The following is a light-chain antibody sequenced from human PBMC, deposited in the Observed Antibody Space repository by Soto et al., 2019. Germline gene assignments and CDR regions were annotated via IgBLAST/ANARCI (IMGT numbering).Light chain of an antibody. V-gene: IGKV1-5*03. CDR3: QQYNGT. CDR2: KAS. CDR1: QSISSW. J-gene: IGKJ1*01. Sequence: DIQMTQSPSTLSASVGDRVTITCRASQSISSWLAWYQQKPGKAPKLLIYKASSLESGDPSRFSVSGSGTEFTLTISSLQPDDFATYYCQQYNGTFGQGTKVEIK.